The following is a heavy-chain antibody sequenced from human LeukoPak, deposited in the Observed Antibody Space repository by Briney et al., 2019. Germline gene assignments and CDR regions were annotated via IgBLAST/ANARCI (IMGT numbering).Heavy chain of an antibody. D-gene: IGHD2-21*02. Sequence: GGSLRLSCAASGFTFSSYTMNWVRQFPGMGLEWVSSMTGSSTYIYYADSVKGRFTISRDNAKNSLYLQMNSLRAEDTAVYYCARGDLVVTLEGPIDYWGQGTLVTVSS. CDR3: ARGDLVVTLEGPIDY. CDR1: GFTFSSYT. CDR2: MTGSSTYI. V-gene: IGHV3-21*01. J-gene: IGHJ4*02.